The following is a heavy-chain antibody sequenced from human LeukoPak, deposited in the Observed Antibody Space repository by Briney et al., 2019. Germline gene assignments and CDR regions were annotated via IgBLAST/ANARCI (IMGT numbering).Heavy chain of an antibody. CDR3: ARPRGYSYGYRD. Sequence: SETLSLTCAVYGGSFSGYYWSWIRQPPGKGLEWIGEINHSGSTNYNPSLKSRVTISVDTSKNQFSLKLSSVTAADTAVHYCARPRGYSYGYRDWGQGTLVTVSS. D-gene: IGHD5-18*01. CDR2: INHSGST. CDR1: GGSFSGYY. J-gene: IGHJ4*02. V-gene: IGHV4-34*01.